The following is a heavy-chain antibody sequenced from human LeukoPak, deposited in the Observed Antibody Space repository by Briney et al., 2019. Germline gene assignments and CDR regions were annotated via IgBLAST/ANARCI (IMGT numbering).Heavy chain of an antibody. D-gene: IGHD6-13*01. CDR3: ARDRAAADP. CDR2: IYSGGST. V-gene: IGHV3-53*01. CDR1: ELTLSSNY. J-gene: IGHJ5*02. Sequence: GGSLRLSCAASELTLSSNYMSWIRQAPGRGLEWVSFIYSGGSTYYADSVKGRFTISRDDSKNMLFLQMDSLRVEDTAVYYSARDRAAADPWGQGTLVTVSS.